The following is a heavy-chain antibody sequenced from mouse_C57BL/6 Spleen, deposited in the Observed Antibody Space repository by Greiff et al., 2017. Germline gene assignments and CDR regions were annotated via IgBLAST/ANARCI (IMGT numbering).Heavy chain of an antibody. CDR3: ASNWDERGFAY. D-gene: IGHD4-1*01. CDR1: GYTFTDYN. V-gene: IGHV1-18*01. Sequence: VQLQQSGPELVRPGASVKIPCKASGYTFTDYNMDWVKQSHGKSLEWIGDINPNNGGTIYNQKFKGKATLTVDKSSSTAYMELRSLTSEDTAVYYCASNWDERGFAYWGQGTLVTVSA. CDR2: INPNNGGT. J-gene: IGHJ3*01.